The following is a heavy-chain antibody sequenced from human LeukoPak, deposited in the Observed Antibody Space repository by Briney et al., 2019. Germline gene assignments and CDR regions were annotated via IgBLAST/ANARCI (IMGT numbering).Heavy chain of an antibody. V-gene: IGHV4-59*08. CDR3: ARGIQVLVRGVTTNWFDP. Sequence: SETLSLTCSISGGSIRNYYWTWIRQPPGKGLEWIGYIYYSGSTNYNPSLKGRVTISVDTSKNQFSLKLSSVTAADTAVYYCARGIQVLVRGVTTNWFDPWGQGTLVTVSS. CDR2: IYYSGST. D-gene: IGHD3-10*01. CDR1: GGSIRNYY. J-gene: IGHJ5*02.